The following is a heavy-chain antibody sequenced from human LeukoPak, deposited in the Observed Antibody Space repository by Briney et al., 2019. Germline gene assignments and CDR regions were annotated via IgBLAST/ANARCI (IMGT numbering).Heavy chain of an antibody. V-gene: IGHV3-7*01. Sequence: GGSLRLSCAASGFTFSSYSMNWVRQAPGKGLEWVANIKQDGSERYYVDSVKGRFTISRDNAKNSLYLQMNSLRAEDTAMYYCARDGSHDYWGQGTLVTVSS. J-gene: IGHJ4*02. CDR1: GFTFSSYS. CDR2: IKQDGSER. CDR3: ARDGSHDY. D-gene: IGHD1-1*01.